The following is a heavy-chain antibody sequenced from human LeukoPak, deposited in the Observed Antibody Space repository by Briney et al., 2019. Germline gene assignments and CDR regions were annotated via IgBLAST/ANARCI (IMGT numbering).Heavy chain of an antibody. CDR1: GYTFTSYD. D-gene: IGHD6-13*01. CDR2: IIPILGIA. V-gene: IGHV1-69*04. Sequence: GASVKVSCKASGYTFTSYDINWVRQATGQGLEWMGRIIPILGIANYAQKFQGRVTITADKSTSTAYMELSSLRSEDTAVYYCAREAIAAAGTDYFDYWGQGTLVTVSS. J-gene: IGHJ4*02. CDR3: AREAIAAAGTDYFDY.